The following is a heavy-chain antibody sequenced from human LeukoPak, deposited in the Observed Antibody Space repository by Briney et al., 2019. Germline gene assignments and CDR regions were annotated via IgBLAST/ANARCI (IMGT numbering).Heavy chain of an antibody. CDR3: ARHPINDYGDYDYFDY. CDR2: TYYSGST. Sequence: SETLSLTCTVSGGSISSYYWSWIRQPPGKGLEWIGYTYYSGSTNYNPSLKSRVTISVDTSKNQFSLKLSSVTAADTAVYYCARHPINDYGDYDYFDYWGQGTLVTVSS. V-gene: IGHV4-59*08. J-gene: IGHJ4*02. D-gene: IGHD4-17*01. CDR1: GGSISSYY.